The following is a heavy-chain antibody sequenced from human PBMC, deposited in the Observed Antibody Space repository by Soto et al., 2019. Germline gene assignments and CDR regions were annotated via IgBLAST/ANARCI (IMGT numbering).Heavy chain of an antibody. D-gene: IGHD2-2*01. J-gene: IGHJ6*02. CDR3: ASVVAQAASDYCPGMDV. Sequence: GASVKVSCKGCAGRFTLSAISCRLTPTGQGLELMGGIIPIFGTANYAQKFQGKVTITVDESTSTAYMELSSLRSEDTAVYYCASVVAQAASDYCPGMDVWG. CDR1: AGRFTLSA. CDR2: IIPIFGTA. V-gene: IGHV1-69*13.